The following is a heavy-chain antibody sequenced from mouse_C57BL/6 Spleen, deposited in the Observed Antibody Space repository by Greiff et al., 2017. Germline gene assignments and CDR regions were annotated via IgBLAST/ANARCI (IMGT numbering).Heavy chain of an antibody. J-gene: IGHJ2*01. CDR1: GYTFTSYW. Sequence: QVQLQQPGAELVMPGASVKLSCKASGYTFTSYWMHWVKQRPGQGLEWIGEIDPSDSYTNYTQKFKGKSTLTADKSSSTAYMQLSSLTSEASAVYYCAGAITTVIAARGVYFDYWGQGTTRTVSS. D-gene: IGHD1-1*01. CDR2: IDPSDSYT. CDR3: AGAITTVIAARGVYFDY. V-gene: IGHV1-69*01.